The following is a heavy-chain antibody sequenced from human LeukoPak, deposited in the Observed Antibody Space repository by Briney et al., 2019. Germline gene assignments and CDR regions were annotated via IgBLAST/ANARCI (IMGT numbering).Heavy chain of an antibody. CDR1: GGSISSYY. J-gene: IGHJ4*02. CDR3: ARGRFSSSWYVADY. CDR2: IYYSGST. D-gene: IGHD6-13*01. Sequence: SETLSLTCTVSGGSISSYYWSWIRQPPGKGLEWIGYIYYSGSTNYNPSLKSRVTISVDTSKNQFSLKLSSVTAADTAVYYCARGRFSSSWYVADYWGQGTLVTVSS. V-gene: IGHV4-59*01.